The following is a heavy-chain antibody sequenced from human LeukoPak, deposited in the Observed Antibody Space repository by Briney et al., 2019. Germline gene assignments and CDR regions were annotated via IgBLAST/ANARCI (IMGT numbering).Heavy chain of an antibody. CDR2: ISASGGST. J-gene: IGHJ6*02. V-gene: IGHV3-23*01. CDR1: GFTFSSSA. Sequence: GGSLRLSCAASGFTFSSSAMSWVRQVPGKGLEWVSGISASGGSTSYADSVRGRFTISRDNSKNTLYLQMNSLRAEDTAVYYCARDYYDSSGYSQYGMDVWGQGTTVTVSS. CDR3: ARDYYDSSGYSQYGMDV. D-gene: IGHD3-22*01.